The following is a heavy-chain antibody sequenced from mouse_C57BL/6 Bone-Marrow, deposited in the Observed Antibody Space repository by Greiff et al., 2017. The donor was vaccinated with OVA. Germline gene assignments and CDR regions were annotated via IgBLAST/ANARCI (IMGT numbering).Heavy chain of an antibody. CDR1: GFTFSDYG. V-gene: IGHV5-15*04. Sequence: EVMLVESGGGLVQPGGSLKLSCAASGFTFSDYGMAWVRQAPRKGPEWVAFISNLAYSIYYADTVTGRFTISRENAKNTLYLEMSSLRSKDTARYYCAIRGLFYYRNSGEDYYAMDYWGQGTSVTVSS. CDR3: AIRGLFYYRNSGEDYYAMDY. D-gene: IGHD2-5*01. CDR2: ISNLAYSI. J-gene: IGHJ4*01.